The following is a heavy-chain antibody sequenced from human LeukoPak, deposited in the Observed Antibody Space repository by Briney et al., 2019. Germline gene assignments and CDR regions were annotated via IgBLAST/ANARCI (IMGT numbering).Heavy chain of an antibody. CDR2: INPNSGGT. Sequence: ASVKVSCKASGYTFTDYYIRWVRQAPGQGLEWMAWINPNSGGTYYAQNFHDRITLTRDTSISTAYMELSRLRSDETAIYYCARANALYCSSTSCLFDYWGQGTLVTVSS. CDR3: ARANALYCSSTSCLFDY. V-gene: IGHV1-2*02. CDR1: GYTFTDYY. J-gene: IGHJ4*02. D-gene: IGHD2-2*01.